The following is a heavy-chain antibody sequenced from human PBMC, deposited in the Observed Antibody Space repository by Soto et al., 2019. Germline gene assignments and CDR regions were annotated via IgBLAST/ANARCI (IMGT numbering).Heavy chain of an antibody. D-gene: IGHD3-3*01. V-gene: IGHV1-69*01. J-gene: IGHJ6*02. CDR3: ARGGGTIFGAVILQGGHGWGV. Sequence: QVQLVQSGAEVKKAGSSVKVSCKASGDTFSRSAFAWVRQAPGQGPEWMGGMMPDYGSANYAEKFRGRLTIRADDSQSTIYRELSSLTADDTGVYYCARGGGTIFGAVILQGGHGWGVWGQGTTVIVSS. CDR2: MMPDYGSA. CDR1: GDTFSRSA.